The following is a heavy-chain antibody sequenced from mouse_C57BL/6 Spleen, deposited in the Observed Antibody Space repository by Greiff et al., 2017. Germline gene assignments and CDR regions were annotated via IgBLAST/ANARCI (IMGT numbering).Heavy chain of an antibody. J-gene: IGHJ2*01. CDR2: ISSGGSYT. CDR1: GFTFSSYG. V-gene: IGHV5-6*01. Sequence: EVQVVESGGDLVKPGGSLKLSCAASGFTFSSYGMSWVRQTPDKRLEWVATISSGGSYTYYPDSVKGRFTISRDNAKNTLYLQMSSLKSEDTAMYYCARHDGRGFDYWGQGTTLTVSS. D-gene: IGHD2-3*01. CDR3: ARHDGRGFDY.